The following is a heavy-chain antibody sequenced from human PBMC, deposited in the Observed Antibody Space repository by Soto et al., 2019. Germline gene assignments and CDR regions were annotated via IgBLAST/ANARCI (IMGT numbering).Heavy chain of an antibody. CDR1: GFTFSDYY. CDR3: ARGITAAVGR. V-gene: IGHV3-11*06. D-gene: IGHD6-13*01. CDR2: ISSSSSYT. J-gene: IGHJ4*02. Sequence: GGSLRLSCASSGFTFSDYYMSWIRQAPGKGLEWVSYISSSSSYTNYADSVKGRFTISRDNAKNSLYLQMNSLRAEDTAVYYCARGITAAVGRWGQGTLVTVSS.